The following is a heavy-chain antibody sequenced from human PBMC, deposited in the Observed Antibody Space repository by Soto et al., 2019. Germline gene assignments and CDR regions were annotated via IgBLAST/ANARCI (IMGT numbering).Heavy chain of an antibody. J-gene: IGHJ4*02. CDR3: AGTMTTVTTCDY. CDR1: GYTLTELS. CDR2: FDPEDGET. D-gene: IGHD4-17*01. Sequence: ASVKVSCKVSGYTLTELSMHWVRQAPGKGLEWMGGFDPEDGETIYAQKFQGRVTMTEDTSTDTAYMELSSLRSEDTAVYYCAGTMTTVTTCDYWGQGTLVTVSS. V-gene: IGHV1-24*01.